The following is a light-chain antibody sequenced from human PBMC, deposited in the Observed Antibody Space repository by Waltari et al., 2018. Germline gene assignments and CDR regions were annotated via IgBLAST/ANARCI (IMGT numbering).Light chain of an antibody. CDR1: QSISSW. Sequence: DIQMTQSPYTLPASVGDRVTITCRASQSISSWLAWYQQKPGKAPKLLIYKASSLESGVPSRFSGSGSGTEFTLTISSLQPDDFATYYCQQYNSYETFGQGTKLEI. CDR2: KAS. J-gene: IGKJ2*01. CDR3: QQYNSYET. V-gene: IGKV1-5*03.